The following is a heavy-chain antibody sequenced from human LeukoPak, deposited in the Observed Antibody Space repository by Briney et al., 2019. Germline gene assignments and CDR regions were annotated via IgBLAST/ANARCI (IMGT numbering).Heavy chain of an antibody. CDR2: IYPRDGST. CDR1: GYTFTSNY. J-gene: IGHJ4*02. CDR3: ARDQEGFDY. V-gene: IGHV1-46*01. Sequence: ASVKVSCKASGYTFTSNYIHWVRQAPGQRLEWMGMIYPRDGSTSYAQKFQGRVTVTRDTSTSTVHMELSGLRSEDMAVYYCARDQEGFDYWGQGTLVTVSS.